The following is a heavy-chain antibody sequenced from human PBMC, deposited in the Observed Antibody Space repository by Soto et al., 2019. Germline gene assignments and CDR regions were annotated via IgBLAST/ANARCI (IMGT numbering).Heavy chain of an antibody. CDR1: GGTFSSYA. CDR3: AVIVVVVASHYYGMDV. J-gene: IGHJ6*02. Sequence: GASVKVSCKASGGTFSSYAISWVRQAPGQGLEWMGGIIPIFGTANYAQKFQGRVTITADESTSTAYMELSSLRSEDTAVYYCAVIVVVVASHYYGMDVWGQGTTVTVSS. D-gene: IGHD2-15*01. CDR2: IIPIFGTA. V-gene: IGHV1-69*13.